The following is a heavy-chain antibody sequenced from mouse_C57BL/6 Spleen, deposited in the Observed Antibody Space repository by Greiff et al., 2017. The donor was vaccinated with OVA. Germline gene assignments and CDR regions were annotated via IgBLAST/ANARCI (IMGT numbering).Heavy chain of an antibody. CDR2: ISPGSGGA. D-gene: IGHD6-5*01. J-gene: IGHJ2*01. Sequence: VQLQQSGAELVRPGTSVKVSCKASGYAFTNYLIEWVKQRPGQGLEWIGVISPGSGGASYNEKFKGKATMTADKSSSTAYMLLSSLTSEDSAVYCCARALLSYYFDFWGQGTTLTVSS. V-gene: IGHV1-54*01. CDR3: ARALLSYYFDF. CDR1: GYAFTNYL.